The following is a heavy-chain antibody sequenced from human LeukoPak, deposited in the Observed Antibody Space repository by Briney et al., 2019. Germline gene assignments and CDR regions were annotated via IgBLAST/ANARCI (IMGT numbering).Heavy chain of an antibody. Sequence: GGSLRLSCAASGFTFSSYSMNWVRQAPGKGLEWVSSISSSSSYIYYADSVKGRFTISRDNAKNSLYLQMNSLRAEDTAVYYCARGHQQLSNAFDIWGQGTMVAVSS. CDR1: GFTFSSYS. V-gene: IGHV3-21*01. CDR2: ISSSSSYI. D-gene: IGHD3-16*02. CDR3: ARGHQQLSNAFDI. J-gene: IGHJ3*02.